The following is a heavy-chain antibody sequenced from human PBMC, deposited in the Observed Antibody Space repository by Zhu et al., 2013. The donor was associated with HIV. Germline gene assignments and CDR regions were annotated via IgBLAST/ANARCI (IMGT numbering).Heavy chain of an antibody. CDR2: INPNSGGT. J-gene: IGHJ6*02. V-gene: IGHV1-2*02. CDR3: AREVPFWSGSTDYYYYGMDV. D-gene: IGHD3-3*01. Sequence: QVQLVQSGAEVKKPGASVKVSCKASGYTFTGYYMHWVRQAPGQGLEWMGRINPNSGGTNYAQKFQGRVTMTRDTSISTAYMELSRLRSDDTAVYYCAREVPFWSGSTDYYYYGMDVWGQGTTVTVSS. CDR1: GYTFTGYY.